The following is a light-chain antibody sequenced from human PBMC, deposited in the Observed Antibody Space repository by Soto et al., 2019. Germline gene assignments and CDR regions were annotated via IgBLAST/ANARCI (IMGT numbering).Light chain of an antibody. J-gene: IGLJ1*01. CDR2: DVR. Sequence: QSALTQPASVSCAPGQSITISCTGTSSDVGGYNYVSWYQQHPGKAPKLTIYDVRNRPSGVSNRFSGSKSGNTAALTISGLQAEDEADYYCSSYTSSSTYVFGTGTKLTVL. CDR1: SSDVGGYNY. CDR3: SSYTSSSTYV. V-gene: IGLV2-14*01.